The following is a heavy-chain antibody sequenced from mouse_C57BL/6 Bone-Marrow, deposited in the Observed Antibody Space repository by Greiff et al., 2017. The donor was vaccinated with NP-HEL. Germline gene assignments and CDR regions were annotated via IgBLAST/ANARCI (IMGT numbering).Heavy chain of an antibody. J-gene: IGHJ3*01. CDR3: ARPRMVTRFAY. CDR2: ISGGGGNT. D-gene: IGHD2-2*01. V-gene: IGHV5-9*01. Sequence: EVQLVESGGGLVKPGGSLKLSCAASGFTFSSYTMSWVRQTPEKRLEWVATISGGGGNTYYPDSVKGRFTISRDNAKNTLYLQMSSLRSEDTALYYCARPRMVTRFAYWGQGTLVTVSA. CDR1: GFTFSSYT.